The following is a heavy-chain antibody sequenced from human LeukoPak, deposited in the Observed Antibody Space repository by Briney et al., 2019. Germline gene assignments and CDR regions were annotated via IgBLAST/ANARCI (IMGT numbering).Heavy chain of an antibody. D-gene: IGHD1-26*01. J-gene: IGHJ4*02. CDR3: ARFNSGSYQHYFDY. CDR1: GDSISRGTYS. V-gene: IGHV4-30-4*07. CDR2: LYYSGST. Sequence: SETLSLTCAVSGDSISRGTYSWSWIRQPPGKGLEWIAYLYYSGSTYYNPSLKSRVTISVDTSKNQFSLKLSSVTAADTAVYYCARFNSGSYQHYFDYWGQGTLVTVSS.